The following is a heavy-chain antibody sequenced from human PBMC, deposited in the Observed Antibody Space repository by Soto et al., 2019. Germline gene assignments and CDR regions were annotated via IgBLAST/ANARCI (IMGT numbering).Heavy chain of an antibody. V-gene: IGHV4-39*02. J-gene: IGHJ4*02. CDR1: GGSISSDNCL. Sequence: SETLSLTCTVSGGSISSDNCLWGWIRQPPGKGLEWIGNIYYRGTTYYNPSLKSRVTISVDTSKNQFSLKLSSVTAADTAVYYCARAGIAVAGSVLFDYWGQGTLVTVSS. CDR2: IYYRGTT. CDR3: ARAGIAVAGSVLFDY. D-gene: IGHD6-19*01.